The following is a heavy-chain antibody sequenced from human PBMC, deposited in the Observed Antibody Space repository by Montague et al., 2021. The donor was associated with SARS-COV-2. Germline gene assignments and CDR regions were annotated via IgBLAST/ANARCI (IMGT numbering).Heavy chain of an antibody. V-gene: IGHV3-53*01. J-gene: IGHJ4*02. CDR2: LHPGGRT. Sequence: SLSLSFSASGFPVSSNFMHWVRQAPGKGLEWVSVLHPGGRTDYADSVKGRFTISRDSSKNTLYLQMDSLRAEDTALYYCSGEYDSDEDWGQGTLVTVSS. CDR1: GFPVSSNF. D-gene: IGHD1-1*01. CDR3: SGEYDSDED.